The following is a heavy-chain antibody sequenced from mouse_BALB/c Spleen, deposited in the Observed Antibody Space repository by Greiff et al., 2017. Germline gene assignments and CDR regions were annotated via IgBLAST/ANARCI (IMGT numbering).Heavy chain of an antibody. D-gene: IGHD2-1*01. Sequence: QVQLQQPGAELVKPGAPVKLSCKASGYTFTSYWMNWVKQRPGRGLEWIGRIDPSDSETHYNQKFKDKATLTVDKSSSTAYIQLSSLTSEDSAVYYCARYGKRAMDYWGQGTSVTVSS. J-gene: IGHJ4*01. CDR1: GYTFTSYW. CDR3: ARYGKRAMDY. V-gene: IGHV1-69*02. CDR2: IDPSDSET.